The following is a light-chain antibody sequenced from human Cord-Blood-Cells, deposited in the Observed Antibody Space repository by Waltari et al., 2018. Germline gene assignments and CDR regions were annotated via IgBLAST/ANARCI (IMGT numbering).Light chain of an antibody. CDR3: QSYDSSLSGSV. CDR1: RSNIGAVYD. V-gene: IGLV1-40*01. CDR2: GNS. J-gene: IGLJ2*01. Sequence: QSVLTQPPSVSGAPGQRVPIPCTGSRSNIGAVYDVQWYQQLPGSAPKLLIYGNSNRPSGVPDRFSGSKSGTSASLAITGLQAEDEADYYCQSYDSSLSGSVFGGGTKLTVL.